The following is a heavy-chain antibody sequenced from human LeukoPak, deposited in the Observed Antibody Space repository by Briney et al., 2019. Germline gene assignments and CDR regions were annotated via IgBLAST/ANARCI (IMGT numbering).Heavy chain of an antibody. V-gene: IGHV1-18*01. CDR1: GYTFTSYG. CDR2: ISAYNGNT. CDR3: ARGDVYSSSWEPFDY. Sequence: ASVKVSCKASGYTFTSYGISWVRQAPGQGLEWMGWISAYNGNTNYAQKLQGRVTMTTDTSTSTAYMELRSLRSDDTAVYYCARGDVYSSSWEPFDYWGQGTLVTVSS. D-gene: IGHD6-13*01. J-gene: IGHJ4*02.